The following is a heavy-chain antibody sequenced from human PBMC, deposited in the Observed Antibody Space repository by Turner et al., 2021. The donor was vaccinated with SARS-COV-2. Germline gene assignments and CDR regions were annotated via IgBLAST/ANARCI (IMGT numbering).Heavy chain of an antibody. CDR3: ATREYSSGHFDY. CDR2: IYDSRDT. CDR1: DGSISSNLYY. D-gene: IGHD5-18*01. Sequence: QLQLQGSGPGLVKPSETLSHTCTVSDGSISSNLYYWSWIRQSPGKGLEWIVSIYDSRDTFYNQSLKSRVTISMDTSKNQFSLRLTSVTAADTAVYYCATREYSSGHFDYWGQGTLVTVSS. J-gene: IGHJ4*02. V-gene: IGHV4-39*01.